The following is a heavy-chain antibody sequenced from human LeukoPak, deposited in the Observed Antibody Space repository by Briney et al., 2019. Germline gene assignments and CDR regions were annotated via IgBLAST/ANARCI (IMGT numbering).Heavy chain of an antibody. D-gene: IGHD5-18*01. CDR3: ARVLSEGYAAFDI. V-gene: IGHV3-21*01. CDR2: ISSSSSYI. J-gene: IGHJ3*02. Sequence: KTGGSLRLSCAASGFTVSSIYMSWVRQAPGKGLEWVSSISSSSSYIYYADSVKGRFTISRDNAKNSLYLQMNSLRAEDTAVYYCARVLSEGYAAFDIWGQGTMVTVSS. CDR1: GFTVSSIY.